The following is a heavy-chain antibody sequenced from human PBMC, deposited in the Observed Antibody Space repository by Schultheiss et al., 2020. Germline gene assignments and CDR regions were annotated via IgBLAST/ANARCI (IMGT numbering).Heavy chain of an antibody. CDR3: ARASRLPGAFDI. CDR1: GGSISSYY. J-gene: IGHJ3*02. V-gene: IGHV4-59*01. D-gene: IGHD2-15*01. CDR2: IYYSGST. Sequence: SETLSLTCTVSGGSISSYYWSWFRQAPGKGLEWIGYIYYSGSTNYNPSLKSRVTISVDTSKNQFSLKLSSVTAADTAVYYCARASRLPGAFDIWGQGTMVTVSS.